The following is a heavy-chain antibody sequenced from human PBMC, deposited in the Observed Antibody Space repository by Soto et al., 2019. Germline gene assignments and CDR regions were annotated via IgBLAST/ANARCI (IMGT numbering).Heavy chain of an antibody. CDR3: ARDVVRSSGGDS. CDR2: IIPIFSKT. J-gene: IGHJ4*02. V-gene: IGHV1-69*13. D-gene: IGHD2-15*01. Sequence: GASVKVSCKASGGTFSTSSFVWVRQGPGQGLEWMGGIIPIFSKTNVAQKFQGRVTFTADESTRTAYMELSSLRSEDTAIYYCARDVVRSSGGDSWGQGTLVTVSS. CDR1: GGTFSTSS.